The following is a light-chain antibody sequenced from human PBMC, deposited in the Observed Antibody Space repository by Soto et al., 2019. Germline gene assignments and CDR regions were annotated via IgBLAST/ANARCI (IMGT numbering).Light chain of an antibody. CDR1: QSVSSN. V-gene: IGKV3-15*01. CDR3: QQYGGSLIT. CDR2: GAS. Sequence: EIVMTQSPATLSVSPVERATLSCRASQSVSSNLAWYQQKPGQAPRLLIYGASTRATGIPARFSGSGSGTEFTLTISRLEPEDSAVYYCQQYGGSLITFGQGTRLEIK. J-gene: IGKJ5*01.